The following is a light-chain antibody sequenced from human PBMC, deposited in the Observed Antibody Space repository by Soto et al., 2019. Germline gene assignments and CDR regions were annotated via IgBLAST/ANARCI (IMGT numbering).Light chain of an antibody. V-gene: IGKV1-6*01. CDR2: AAS. J-gene: IGKJ1*01. CDR1: QAIGND. CDR3: LQNYRSPWT. Sequence: AIQMTQSPSSLSASVGDRVTITCRASQAIGNDLGWYQQIPGKAPKLLIYAASRLHSGVPSKFSGSGSGSDFTFTISSLQPEDFATYYCLQNYRSPWTFGQGTKVELK.